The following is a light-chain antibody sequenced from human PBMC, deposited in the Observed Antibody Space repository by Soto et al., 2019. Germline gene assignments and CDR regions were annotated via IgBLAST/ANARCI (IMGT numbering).Light chain of an antibody. CDR1: TGAVTTGHW. V-gene: IGLV7-46*01. CDR3: LLIYENVGEV. Sequence: QAVVTQEPSLTVSPGGTVTLTCASSTGAVTTGHWPHWFQQKPGQTPRTLIHDTNNRHSWTPARFSGSLLGGKAALTLSDAQPEDEADYYCLLIYENVGEVFGAGTKLTVL. CDR2: DTN. J-gene: IGLJ1*01.